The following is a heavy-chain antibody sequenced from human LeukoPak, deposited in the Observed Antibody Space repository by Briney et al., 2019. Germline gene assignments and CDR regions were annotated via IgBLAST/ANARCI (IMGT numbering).Heavy chain of an antibody. CDR1: GFTFSNAW. J-gene: IGHJ4*02. CDR3: TTDKLTLGVGATWGPYYFDY. V-gene: IGHV3-15*01. D-gene: IGHD1-26*01. CDR2: IKSKTDGGTT. Sequence: GGSLRLSCAASGFTFSNAWMSWVRQAPGKGLEWVGRIKSKTDGGTTDYAAPVKGRFTISRDDSKNTLYLQMNSLKTEDTAVYYCTTDKLTLGVGATWGPYYFDYWGQGTLVTVSS.